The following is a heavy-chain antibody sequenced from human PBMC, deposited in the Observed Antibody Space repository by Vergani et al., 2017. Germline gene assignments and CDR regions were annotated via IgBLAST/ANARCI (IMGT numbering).Heavy chain of an antibody. D-gene: IGHD2-21*01. CDR2: IYYSGST. V-gene: IGHV4-39*07. CDR1: GGSISSSSHF. Sequence: QLQLHKSGPGLVKPSETLSLTCTLSGGSISSSSHFWGWLRQTPGKGLEWLGSIYYSGSTYYNPSLKSRVSISVDTSKNQFSLSLSSVTAADTAVYYCARGNCGVNCPKYNWLAPWGRGILVTVSS. J-gene: IGHJ5*02. CDR3: ARGNCGVNCPKYNWLAP.